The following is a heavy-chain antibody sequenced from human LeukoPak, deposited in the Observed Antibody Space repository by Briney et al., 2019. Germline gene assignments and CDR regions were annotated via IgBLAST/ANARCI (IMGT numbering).Heavy chain of an antibody. CDR1: GFTFSSYA. CDR2: ISYDGSNK. D-gene: IGHD3-10*01. V-gene: IGHV3-30*04. CDR3: ARDYGSGNFCP. Sequence: GGSLRLSCAASGFTFSSYAMHWVRQAPGKGLEWVAVISYDGSNKYYADSVKGRFTISRDNSKNTLYLQMNSLRAEDTAVYYCARDYGSGNFCPWGQGTLVTVSS. J-gene: IGHJ5*01.